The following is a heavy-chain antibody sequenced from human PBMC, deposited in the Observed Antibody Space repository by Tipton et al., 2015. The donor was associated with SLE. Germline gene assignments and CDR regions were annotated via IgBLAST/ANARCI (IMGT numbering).Heavy chain of an antibody. D-gene: IGHD2-15*01. CDR1: GGSISGSSYY. V-gene: IGHV4-39*07. CDR3: ARQVDIVVVVAATPFDY. CDR2: IYYSGST. J-gene: IGHJ4*02. Sequence: TLSLTCTVSGGSISGSSYYWGWIRQPPGKGLEWIGSIYYSGSTYYNPSLKSRVTISVDTSKNQFSLKLSSVTAADTAVYYCARQVDIVVVVAATPFDYWGQGTLVTVSS.